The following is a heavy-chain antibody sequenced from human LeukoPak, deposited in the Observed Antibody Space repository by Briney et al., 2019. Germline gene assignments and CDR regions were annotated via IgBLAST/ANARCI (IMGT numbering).Heavy chain of an antibody. CDR3: AKEQRIRQGSDGVCVEGYYFDY. V-gene: IGHV3-23*01. Sequence: GGSLGLSCSGTGFNFNMFAIHWVRQAPGKGLEWVSGLSRGGETTKYVDSVKGRFSISRDSSKKMVFLQMNSLKSEDTARYFCAKEQRIRQGSDGVCVEGYYFDYWGQGTPVTVSS. CDR2: LSRGGETT. J-gene: IGHJ4*02. CDR1: GFNFNMFA. D-gene: IGHD2-8*02.